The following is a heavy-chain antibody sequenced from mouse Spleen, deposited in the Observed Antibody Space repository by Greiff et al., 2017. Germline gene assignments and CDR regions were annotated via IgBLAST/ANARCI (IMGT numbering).Heavy chain of an antibody. D-gene: IGHD1-1*01. Sequence: VQLQQPGAELVMPGASVKLSCKASGYTFTSYWMHWVQQRPGQGLEWIGEIDPSASYTNYNPKFKGKATLTVDKSSSTAYMQLSSLTSDVSAVYYGASHYYGSSYGYFDYWGQGTTRTVSS. CDR3: ASHYYGSSYGYFDY. CDR2: IDPSASYT. CDR1: GYTFTSYW. J-gene: IGHJ2*01. V-gene: IGHV1-69*01.